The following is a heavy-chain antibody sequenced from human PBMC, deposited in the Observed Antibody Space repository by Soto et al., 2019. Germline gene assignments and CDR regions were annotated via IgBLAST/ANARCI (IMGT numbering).Heavy chain of an antibody. V-gene: IGHV1-18*01. J-gene: IGHJ3*02. Sequence: QVQLVQSAAEVKKPGASVKVSCKTSGYSFHIYGITWVRQAPGQGLEWMGWISAYSGNTNYAQNLQSRVTMTTDTSTGTAYLELRSLRSDDTAVYYCARDVYSGSGDAFDIWGQGTMVTVSS. D-gene: IGHD6-6*01. CDR3: ARDVYSGSGDAFDI. CDR2: ISAYSGNT. CDR1: GYSFHIYG.